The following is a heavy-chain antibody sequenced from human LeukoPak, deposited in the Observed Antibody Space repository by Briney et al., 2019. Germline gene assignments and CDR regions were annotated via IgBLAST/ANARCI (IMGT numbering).Heavy chain of an antibody. CDR1: GFTFSSYA. CDR3: ARDPYYDSSGYCDY. CDR2: ISYDGSNK. J-gene: IGHJ4*02. V-gene: IGHV3-30-3*01. Sequence: GGSLGLSCAASGFTFSSYAMHWVRQAPGKGLEWVAVISYDGSNKCYADSVKGRFTISRDNSKNTLYLQMNSLRAEDTAVYYCARDPYYDSSGYCDYWGQGTLVTVSS. D-gene: IGHD3-22*01.